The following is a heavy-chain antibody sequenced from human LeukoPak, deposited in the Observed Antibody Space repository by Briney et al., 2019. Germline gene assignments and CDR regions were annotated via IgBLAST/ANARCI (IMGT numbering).Heavy chain of an antibody. Sequence: KPGGSLRLSCAASGFTFSSYSMNWVRQAPGKGLEWVSSISSSSSYIYYADSVKGRFTISRDNAKNSLYLQMNSLRAEDTAVYYCARAALEWLSLDYWGQGTLVTVSS. CDR1: GFTFSSYS. D-gene: IGHD3-3*01. CDR3: ARAALEWLSLDY. CDR2: ISSSSSYI. V-gene: IGHV3-21*01. J-gene: IGHJ4*02.